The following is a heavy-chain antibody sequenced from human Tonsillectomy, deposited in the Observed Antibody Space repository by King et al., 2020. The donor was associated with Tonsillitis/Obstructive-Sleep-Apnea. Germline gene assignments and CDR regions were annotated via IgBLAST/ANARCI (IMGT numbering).Heavy chain of an antibody. Sequence: VQLVESGGGVVQPGKSLRLSCAASGFTFSSYGMHWVRQAPGKGLEWVAVIWYDGSNKYYADSVKGRFTISRDNSQNTLYLQMNSLRAEDTAVYYCARVVVPAATYYYYYYYMDVWGKGTTVTVSS. CDR1: GFTFSSYG. CDR3: ARVVVPAATYYYYYYYMDV. CDR2: IWYDGSNK. D-gene: IGHD2-2*01. V-gene: IGHV3-33*01. J-gene: IGHJ6*03.